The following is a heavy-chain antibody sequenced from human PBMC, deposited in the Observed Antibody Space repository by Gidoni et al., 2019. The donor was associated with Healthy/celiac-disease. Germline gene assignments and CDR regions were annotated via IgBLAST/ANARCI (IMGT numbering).Heavy chain of an antibody. CDR2: ISSSSSYI. Sequence: EVQLVESGGGLVKPGGSLRLSCSASGFTFSSYSMNWVRQAPGKGLEWVSSISSSSSYIYYADSVKGRFTISRDNAKNSLYLQMNSLRAEDTAVYYCAGPGGYYDFWSGHYYYMDVWGKGTTVTVSS. V-gene: IGHV3-21*01. D-gene: IGHD3-3*01. J-gene: IGHJ6*03. CDR3: AGPGGYYDFWSGHYYYMDV. CDR1: GFTFSSYS.